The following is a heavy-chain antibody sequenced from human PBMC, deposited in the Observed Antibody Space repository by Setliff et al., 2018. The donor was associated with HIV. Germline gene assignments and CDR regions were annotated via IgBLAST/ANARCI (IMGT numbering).Heavy chain of an antibody. Sequence: KASETLSLTCAVYGGSFSGYYWSWIRQPPGKGLEWIGEINHSGSTNYNPSLKSRVTISVDTSKNQFSLKLSSVTAADTAVYYCVTSSSWSSRLNFWGPGMLVTVSS. D-gene: IGHD2-2*01. CDR3: VTSSSWSSRLNF. J-gene: IGHJ4*02. CDR1: GGSFSGYY. V-gene: IGHV4-34*01. CDR2: INHSGST.